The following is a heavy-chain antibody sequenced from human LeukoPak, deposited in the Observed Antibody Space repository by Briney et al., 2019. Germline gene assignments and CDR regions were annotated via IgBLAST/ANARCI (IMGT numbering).Heavy chain of an antibody. D-gene: IGHD3-22*01. V-gene: IGHV3-53*01. Sequence: PGGSLRLSCAASGFTVSSNYMSWVRQAPGKGLEWVSVIYSGGSTYYADSVKGRFTISRDNSKNTLYLQMNSLRAEDTAVYYCARDVSAYDSSGYYPYNWFDPWGQGTLVTVSS. J-gene: IGHJ5*02. CDR2: IYSGGST. CDR1: GFTVSSNY. CDR3: ARDVSAYDSSGYYPYNWFDP.